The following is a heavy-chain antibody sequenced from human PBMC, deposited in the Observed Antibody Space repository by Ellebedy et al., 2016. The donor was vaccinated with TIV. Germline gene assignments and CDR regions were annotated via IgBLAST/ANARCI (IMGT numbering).Heavy chain of an antibody. V-gene: IGHV3-7*01. Sequence: GGSLRLSCAASGFSIGNYYMHWVRQAPGKGLEWVANIKQDGSEKYYVDSVKGRFTISRDNAKNSLYLQMNSLRAEDTAVYYCAREMYYGSSGYYLPFDYWGQGTLVTVSS. J-gene: IGHJ4*02. CDR2: IKQDGSEK. D-gene: IGHD3-22*01. CDR3: AREMYYGSSGYYLPFDY. CDR1: GFSIGNYY.